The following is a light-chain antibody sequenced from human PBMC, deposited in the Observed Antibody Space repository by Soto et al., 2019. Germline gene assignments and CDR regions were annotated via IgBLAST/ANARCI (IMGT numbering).Light chain of an antibody. CDR3: AARDDSLSAWV. CDR1: NSNVGSNT. Sequence: QSVLTQPPSASGTPGQRVAISCSGSNSNVGSNTVNWYQQLPGAAPKLLINSNNQRPSGVPDRFSGSKSGTSASLAISGLQSEDEADYYCAARDDSLSAWVFGGGTKLTVL. V-gene: IGLV1-44*01. CDR2: SNN. J-gene: IGLJ3*02.